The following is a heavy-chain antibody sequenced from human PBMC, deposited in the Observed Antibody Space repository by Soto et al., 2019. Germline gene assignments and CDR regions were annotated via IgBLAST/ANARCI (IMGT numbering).Heavy chain of an antibody. CDR2: IYYSGST. D-gene: IGHD3-3*01. J-gene: IGHJ4*02. CDR1: GGSVSSGSYY. V-gene: IGHV4-61*01. CDR3: AIVAWDYDFWSGHSPTAYYFDY. Sequence: SEALSLTCTVSGGSVSSGSYYWSWIRQPPGKGLEWIGYIYYSGSTNYNPSLKSRVTISVDTSKNQFSLKLSSVTAADTAVYYCAIVAWDYDFWSGHSPTAYYFDYWGQGTLVTVSS.